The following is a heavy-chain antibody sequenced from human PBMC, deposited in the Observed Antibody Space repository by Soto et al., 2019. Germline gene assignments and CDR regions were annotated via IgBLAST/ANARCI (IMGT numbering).Heavy chain of an antibody. CDR2: IWYDGSNK. V-gene: IGHV3-33*01. J-gene: IGHJ6*03. Sequence: GGSLRLSCAASGFTFSSYGMHWVRQAPGKGLEWVAVIWYDGSNKYYADSVKGRFTISRDNSRNTLYLQMNSLRAEDTAVYYWVRTPGYSSSWYAEGVNYYYYYMDVWGKGTTVTVSS. CDR1: GFTFSSYG. D-gene: IGHD6-13*01. CDR3: VRTPGYSSSWYAEGVNYYYYYMDV.